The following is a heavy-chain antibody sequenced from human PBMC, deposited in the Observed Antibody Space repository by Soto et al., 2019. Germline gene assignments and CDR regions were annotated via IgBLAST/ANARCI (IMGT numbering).Heavy chain of an antibody. CDR2: IIPIYRTA. J-gene: IGHJ4*02. D-gene: IGHD6-13*01. V-gene: IGHV1-69*13. CDR3: VRDSGAKLSSS. CDR1: GGTFSSYR. Sequence: SVKVSCKASGGTFSSYRINWVRQAPGQGLEWMGGIIPIYRTADSAQEFQGRVTITADESARTAYMELRSLKSRDTAVYYCVRDSGAKLSSSWGQGTLVTVSS.